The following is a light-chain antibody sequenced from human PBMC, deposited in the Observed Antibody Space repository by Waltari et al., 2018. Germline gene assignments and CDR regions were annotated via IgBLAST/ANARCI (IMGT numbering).Light chain of an antibody. Sequence: DIVMTQTPLSLSVSPGQPASISCKSSQSLLHRDGKTYLYWYLKRPGQSPQLLISDVSSLFSGVPDRFSGSGLGTDFTLKISRVEAEDVGLYYCMQGVHLPLTFGGGTKVEIQ. CDR1: QSLLHRDGKTY. CDR2: DVS. CDR3: MQGVHLPLT. V-gene: IGKV2-29*03. J-gene: IGKJ4*01.